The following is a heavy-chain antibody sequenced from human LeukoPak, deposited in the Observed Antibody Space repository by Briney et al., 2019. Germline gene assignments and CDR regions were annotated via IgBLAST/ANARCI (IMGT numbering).Heavy chain of an antibody. D-gene: IGHD3-10*01. Sequence: PSETLSLTCSVSGCSISSYYWSWIRQAPGKGLEWVGYIYYSGSTNYNPSLKSRVTISVGTSKNQFSLKLNSVTAADTAVYYCARDSESNYGFDFWGQGTLVTVSS. J-gene: IGHJ4*02. V-gene: IGHV4-59*01. CDR1: GCSISSYY. CDR3: ARDSESNYGFDF. CDR2: IYYSGST.